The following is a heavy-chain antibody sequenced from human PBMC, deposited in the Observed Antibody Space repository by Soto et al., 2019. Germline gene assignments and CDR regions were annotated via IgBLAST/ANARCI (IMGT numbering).Heavy chain of an antibody. V-gene: IGHV3-74*01. CDR3: ARVEDYSTASN. CDR1: GFTFSSYG. Sequence: GGSLRLSCAASGFTFSSYGMHWVRQAPGKGLMWVSRINSDGSITNYADPVKGRFTISRDNAKNTLHLQMNSLRGEDTAVYYCARVEDYSTASNWGQGALVTVSS. J-gene: IGHJ4*02. D-gene: IGHD6-13*01. CDR2: INSDGSIT.